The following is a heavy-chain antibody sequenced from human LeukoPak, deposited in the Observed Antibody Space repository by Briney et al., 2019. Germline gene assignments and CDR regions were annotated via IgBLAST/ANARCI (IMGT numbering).Heavy chain of an antibody. CDR3: ARYCSSTKCPFDY. D-gene: IGHD2-2*01. V-gene: IGHV4-31*03. Sequence: PSETLPLTCTVSGGSINSGPYYRSWIRQHPGRGLEWIGYIHYSGSTYYNPSLKSRIIISVDTSKNQFSLKLSSVTAADTAMYYCARYCSSTKCPFDYWGQGTLVTVSS. J-gene: IGHJ4*02. CDR1: GGSINSGPYY. CDR2: IHYSGST.